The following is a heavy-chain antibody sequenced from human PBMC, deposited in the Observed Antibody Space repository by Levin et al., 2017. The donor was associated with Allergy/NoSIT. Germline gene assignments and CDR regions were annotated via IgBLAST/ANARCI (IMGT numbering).Heavy chain of an antibody. CDR1: GFAFSDHW. D-gene: IGHD1-1*01. V-gene: IGHV3-7*04. CDR3: VTGQLGHGY. CDR2: IKRDGSEK. J-gene: IGHJ4*02. Sequence: GGSLRLSCAASGFAFSDHWMTWVRQAPGKGLEWVADIKRDGSEKYYVDSVKGRFTISRDNADKSVFLQMNSLRVEDTAVYYCVTGQLGHGYWGPGTLVTVSS.